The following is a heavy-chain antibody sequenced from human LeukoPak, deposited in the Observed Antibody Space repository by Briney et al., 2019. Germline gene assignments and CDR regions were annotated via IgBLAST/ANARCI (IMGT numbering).Heavy chain of an antibody. CDR3: ARDTYNWNYFVLRGYYYGMDV. D-gene: IGHD1-7*01. CDR2: IYYSGST. Sequence: ASETLSLTCTVSGGSISSYYWSWIRQPPGKGLEWIGYIYYSGSTNYNPSLKSRVTISVDTSKNQFSLKLSSVTAADTAVYYCARDTYNWNYFVLRGYYYGMDVWGQGTTVTVSS. V-gene: IGHV4-59*01. J-gene: IGHJ6*02. CDR1: GGSISSYY.